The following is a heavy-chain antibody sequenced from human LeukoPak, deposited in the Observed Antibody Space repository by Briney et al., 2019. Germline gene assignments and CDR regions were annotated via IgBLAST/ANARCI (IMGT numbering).Heavy chain of an antibody. D-gene: IGHD6-19*01. CDR1: GYTFTGYY. V-gene: IGHV1-2*02. J-gene: IGHJ3*02. CDR2: INPHSGGT. Sequence: ASVKVSCKASGYTFTGYYIHWIRQAPGQGLEWMGWINPHSGGTNYAQKLQGRVTMSTDTSTGTAYMELRSLRSDDTAVYYCARRVAVARRDAFDIWRQGTMVTVSS. CDR3: ARRVAVARRDAFDI.